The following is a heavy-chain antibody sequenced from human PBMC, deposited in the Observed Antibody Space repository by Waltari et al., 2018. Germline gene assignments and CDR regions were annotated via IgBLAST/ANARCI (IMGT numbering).Heavy chain of an antibody. D-gene: IGHD3-10*01. CDR2: IIPIFGTA. CDR3: AREGGGYLDY. CDR1: GGTFSSYA. J-gene: IGHJ4*02. Sequence: QVQLVQSGAEVKKPGSSVKVSCKASGGTFSSYAISWVRQAPGQGLEWIGRIIPIFGTANYEQKYQGRVTITAEASKXXXXXXXXXXXXXXXXXYYCAREGGGYLDYWGQGTLVTVSS. V-gene: IGHV1-69*15.